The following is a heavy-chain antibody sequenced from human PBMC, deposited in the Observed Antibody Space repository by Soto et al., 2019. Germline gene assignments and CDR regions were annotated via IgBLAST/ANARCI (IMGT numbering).Heavy chain of an antibody. D-gene: IGHD2-15*01. CDR3: ARDLSYGSGGRGYSLAYSYYGMDV. J-gene: IGHJ6*02. CDR1: GYTFTSYG. V-gene: IGHV1-18*04. Sequence: QVQLVQSGAEVKKPGASVKVSCKASGYTFTSYGISWVRQAPGQGLELMGWISAYNGNTNYAHKLQGSVTMTTDTSMSTDYMELSSLRSDDTAVYYCARDLSYGSGGRGYSLAYSYYGMDVWGQGTTVTVSS. CDR2: ISAYNGNT.